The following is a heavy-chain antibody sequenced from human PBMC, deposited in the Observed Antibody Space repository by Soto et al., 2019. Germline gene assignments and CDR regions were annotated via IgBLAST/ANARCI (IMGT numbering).Heavy chain of an antibody. J-gene: IGHJ5*02. CDR3: ARGRVPDAHPLVSWFDP. CDR1: GFTFSAFW. CDR2: IRPGGRDT. D-gene: IGHD2-21*01. V-gene: IGHV3-7*01. Sequence: QVVESGGDLVQPGGSLSLTCAASGFTFSAFWMSWVRQAPGKGLEWVANIRPGGRDTYYLDAVKGRFTISRDDAQNSLYLQMNGLRAEDTAVYYCARGRVPDAHPLVSWFDPWGQGTLVTVSS.